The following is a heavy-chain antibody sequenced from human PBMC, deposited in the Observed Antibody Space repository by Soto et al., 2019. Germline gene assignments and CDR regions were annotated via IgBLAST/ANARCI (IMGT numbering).Heavy chain of an antibody. Sequence: PSETLSLTCTVSGGSIISSHWWSWVRQPPGKGLEWIGEMHDTGSINYNPSLQSRVIMSLDKSENQLSLNLNPVTAADTAVYYCARTGSLGMDVWGQGTTVTVSS. CDR1: GGSIISSHW. V-gene: IGHV4-4*02. CDR2: MHDTGSI. D-gene: IGHD7-27*01. CDR3: ARTGSLGMDV. J-gene: IGHJ6*02.